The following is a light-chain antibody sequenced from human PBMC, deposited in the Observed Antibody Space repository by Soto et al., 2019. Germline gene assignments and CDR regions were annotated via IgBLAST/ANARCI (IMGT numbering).Light chain of an antibody. CDR1: QTIRKY. CDR3: QQSYITPPIT. V-gene: IGKV1-39*01. CDR2: TAS. J-gene: IGKJ5*01. Sequence: HMTHSPSSLSASVLDNVTITFLSSQTIRKYLNWYQQKPPKAPKLLIYTASRLHSGVPSRFSGSGSETDFTLTINNLQPEDFATYYCQQSYITPPITFGQGTRLEIK.